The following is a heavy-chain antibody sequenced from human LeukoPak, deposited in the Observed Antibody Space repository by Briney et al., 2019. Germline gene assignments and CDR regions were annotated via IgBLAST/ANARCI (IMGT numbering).Heavy chain of an antibody. CDR1: GGSISSSSYY. J-gene: IGHJ4*02. D-gene: IGHD3-22*01. Sequence: SETLSLTCTVSGGSISSSSYYWGWIRQPPGKGLDWIGIINYRGNTYYNPSLKSRVTISVDTSKIQFSLKLSSVTAADTAVYYCARRDSYSSGYYYFDYWGQGTLVTVSS. CDR2: INYRGNT. CDR3: ARRDSYSSGYYYFDY. V-gene: IGHV4-39*01.